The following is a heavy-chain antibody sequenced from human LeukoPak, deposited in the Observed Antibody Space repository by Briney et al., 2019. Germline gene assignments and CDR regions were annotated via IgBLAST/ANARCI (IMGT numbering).Heavy chain of an antibody. Sequence: GRSLRLSCAASGFTFSSYAMHWVRQAPGKGLEWVAVISYDGSNKYYADSVKGRFTISRDNSKNTLYLQMNSLRAEDTAVYYCARDGVGGSCFDYWGQGTLVTVSS. V-gene: IGHV3-30-3*01. CDR1: GFTFSSYA. CDR3: ARDGVGGSCFDY. D-gene: IGHD6-25*01. J-gene: IGHJ4*02. CDR2: ISYDGSNK.